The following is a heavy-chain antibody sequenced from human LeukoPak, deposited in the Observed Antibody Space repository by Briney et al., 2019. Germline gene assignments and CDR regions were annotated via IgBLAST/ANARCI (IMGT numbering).Heavy chain of an antibody. J-gene: IGHJ4*02. CDR3: ARTRRGEFGY. CDR1: GGSISSYY. CDR2: IYYSGST. V-gene: IGHV4-59*01. Sequence: PSETLSLTCTVSGGSISSYYWSWIRQPPGKGLEWIGYIYYSGSTNYNPSLKSRVTISVDTSKNQFSLKLSSVTAADTAVYYCARTRRGEFGYWGQGTLVTVSS. D-gene: IGHD3-10*01.